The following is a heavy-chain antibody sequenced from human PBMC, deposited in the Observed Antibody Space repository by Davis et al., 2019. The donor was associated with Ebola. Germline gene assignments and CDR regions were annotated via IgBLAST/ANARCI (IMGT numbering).Heavy chain of an antibody. CDR3: ARVQLAYYYDSSGYWGQYYFDN. CDR1: GGSISSYY. Sequence: MPSETLSLTCTVSGGSISSYYWSWIRQPPGKGLEWIGNSHYGGSTYYNPSLKSRLTTSLDTSQNQFFLKLSSVTSADTAVYFCARVQLAYYYDSSGYWGQYYFDNWGQGTLVTVSS. V-gene: IGHV4-59*06. J-gene: IGHJ4*02. CDR2: SHYGGST. D-gene: IGHD3-22*01.